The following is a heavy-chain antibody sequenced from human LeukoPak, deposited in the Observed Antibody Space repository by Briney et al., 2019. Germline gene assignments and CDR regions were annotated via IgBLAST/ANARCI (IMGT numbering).Heavy chain of an antibody. J-gene: IGHJ4*02. V-gene: IGHV1-2*02. CDR2: ISPNSGGT. D-gene: IGHD1-26*01. CDR3: ARGGGRYSVDY. CDR1: GYTFIDYY. Sequence: ASVKVSCKASGYTFIDYYMHWVRQAPGQGLEWIGWISPNSGGTKYVQKFQGRVTMTRDTAITTDYMELSGLSFDDTAVYYCARGGGRYSVDYWGQGPLVIVSS.